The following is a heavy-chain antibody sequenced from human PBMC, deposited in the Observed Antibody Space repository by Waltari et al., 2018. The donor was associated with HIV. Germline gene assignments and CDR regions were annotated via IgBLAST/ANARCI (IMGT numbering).Heavy chain of an antibody. V-gene: IGHV3-33*05. CDR3: ARDQEGRLTTAAGLPDF. D-gene: IGHD6-25*01. CDR1: GFIFSSHG. CDR2: ISYDEKNK. J-gene: IGHJ4*02. Sequence: QVYLVESGGGVVHPGRSLRLSCSASGFIFSSHGMHWVRQAPGKGLEWVALISYDEKNKQYADSVKGRFTISRDNAKNTVFLQMDSLSVDDTGVYYCARDQEGRLTTAAGLPDFWGQGALVIVS.